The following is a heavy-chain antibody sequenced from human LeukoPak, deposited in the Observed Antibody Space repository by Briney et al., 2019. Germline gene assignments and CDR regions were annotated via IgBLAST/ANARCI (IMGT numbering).Heavy chain of an antibody. CDR1: GFNFNNYG. D-gene: IGHD3-22*01. CDR3: ARDLDYYDISSGTIDY. V-gene: IGHV3-23*01. Sequence: GGSLRLSCAASGFNFNNYGMNWVRQAPGKGLEWVSLITGSGSSTFYADSVKGRFTISRDNAKNTVYLQMNSLRVEDTAVYYCARDLDYYDISSGTIDYWGQGTLVTVSS. CDR2: ITGSGSST. J-gene: IGHJ4*02.